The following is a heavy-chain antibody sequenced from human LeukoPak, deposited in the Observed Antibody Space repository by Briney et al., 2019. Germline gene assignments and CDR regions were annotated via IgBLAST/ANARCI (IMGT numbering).Heavy chain of an antibody. CDR1: GFTFSSYW. J-gene: IGHJ4*02. CDR3: AREYGGGDYDFDY. V-gene: IGHV3-74*01. D-gene: IGHD4-17*01. Sequence: GGSLRLSCAASGFTFSSYWMHWVRQAPGKGLVWVSRINTDGSSTSYADSVKGRFTISRDNAKNTLYLQMNSLRAEDTAVYYCAREYGGGDYDFDYWGQGTLVTVSS. CDR2: INTDGSST.